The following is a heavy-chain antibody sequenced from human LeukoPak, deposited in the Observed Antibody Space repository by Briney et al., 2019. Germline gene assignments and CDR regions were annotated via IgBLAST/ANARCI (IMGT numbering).Heavy chain of an antibody. CDR3: ARVDYYGSGSYSEPGAFDI. D-gene: IGHD3-10*01. V-gene: IGHV3-53*04. Sequence: GGSLRLSCAASGFTFSSYEMNWVRQAPGKGLEWVSVIYSGGSTYYADSVKGRFTISRRNSKNTLYLQMNSLRAEDTAVYYCARVDYYGSGSYSEPGAFDIWGQGTMVTVSS. CDR1: GFTFSSYE. J-gene: IGHJ3*02. CDR2: IYSGGST.